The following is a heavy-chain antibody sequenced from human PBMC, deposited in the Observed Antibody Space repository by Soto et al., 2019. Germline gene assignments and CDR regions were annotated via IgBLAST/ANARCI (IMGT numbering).Heavy chain of an antibody. Sequence: GGSLRLSCSASGFTFSSYAMHWVRQAPGKGLEYVSAISSNGGSTYYADSVKGRFTISRDNSKNTLYLQMSSLRAEDTAVYYCVKSRNPGIAVAGRFDYWGQGTLVTVSS. CDR2: ISSNGGST. CDR1: GFTFSSYA. V-gene: IGHV3-64D*08. J-gene: IGHJ4*02. D-gene: IGHD6-19*01. CDR3: VKSRNPGIAVAGRFDY.